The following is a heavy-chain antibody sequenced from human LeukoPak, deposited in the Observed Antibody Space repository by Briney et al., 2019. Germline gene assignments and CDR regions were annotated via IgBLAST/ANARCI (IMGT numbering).Heavy chain of an antibody. J-gene: IGHJ4*02. Sequence: SGTLSLTCTVSGGSISSYYWGWIRQPPGKGLEWIGYIYYSGSTNYNPSLKSRVTISVDTSKNQFSLKLSSVTPEDTAVYYCARNEIQLTLGFGFWGQGTLVTVSS. CDR3: ARNEIQLTLGFGF. D-gene: IGHD1-1*01. CDR1: GGSISSYY. V-gene: IGHV4-59*12. CDR2: IYYSGST.